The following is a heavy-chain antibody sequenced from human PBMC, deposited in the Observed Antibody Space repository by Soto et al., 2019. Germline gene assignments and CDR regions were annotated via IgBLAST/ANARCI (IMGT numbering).Heavy chain of an antibody. CDR2: MKKDGSEK. J-gene: IGHJ4*02. CDR1: GFTFGDYW. CDR3: AKLGSGYYTGLYFDY. D-gene: IGHD3-3*01. Sequence: VGSLRLSCAASGFTFGDYWMSWVRQPPGKGLEWVAHMKKDGSEKYYVDSVKGRFTVSRDNTKNSLYLQMNSLRAEDTAVYYCAKLGSGYYTGLYFDYWGPGTLVTVSS. V-gene: IGHV3-7*03.